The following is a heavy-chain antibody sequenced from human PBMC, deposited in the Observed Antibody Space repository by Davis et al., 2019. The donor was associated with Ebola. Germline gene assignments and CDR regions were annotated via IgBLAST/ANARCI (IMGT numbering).Heavy chain of an antibody. Sequence: SETLSLTCTVSGGSISSSSYYWGWIRQPPGKGLEWIGSSYYSGSTYYNPSLKSRVTISVDTSKNQFSLKLSSVTAADTAVYYCASTGNYDSSGYYYPFDYWGQGTLVTVSS. J-gene: IGHJ4*02. CDR3: ASTGNYDSSGYYYPFDY. CDR2: SYYSGST. V-gene: IGHV4-39*01. CDR1: GGSISSSSYY. D-gene: IGHD3-22*01.